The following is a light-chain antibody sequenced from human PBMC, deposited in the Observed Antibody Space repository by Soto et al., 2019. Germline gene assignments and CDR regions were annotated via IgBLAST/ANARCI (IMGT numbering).Light chain of an antibody. J-gene: IGLJ3*02. CDR1: SGSVSYRHY. Sequence: QAAVTQEPSFSVSPGRTVTLTCGLNSGSVSYRHYPSWYQQTPGQAPRTLIYDTNTRSSGVPDRFSGSILGNKAALTITAAQADDEAGDYCVLYMRSDSNRVFGGGTKLTVL. V-gene: IGLV8-61*01. CDR3: VLYMRSDSNRV. CDR2: DTN.